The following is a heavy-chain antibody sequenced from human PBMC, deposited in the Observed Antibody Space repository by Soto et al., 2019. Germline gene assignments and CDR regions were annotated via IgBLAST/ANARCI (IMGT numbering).Heavy chain of an antibody. CDR1: GYTFTGYY. J-gene: IGHJ6*02. V-gene: IGHV1-2*02. CDR2: INPNSGGT. CDR3: ARDRAVVVAATPPGRAHYGMDV. Sequence: ASVKVSCKASGYTFTGYYMHWVRQAPGQGLEWMGWINPNSGGTNYAQKFQGRVTMTRDTSISTAYMELSRLRSDDTAVYYCARDRAVVVAATPPGRAHYGMDVWGQGTTVTVSS. D-gene: IGHD2-15*01.